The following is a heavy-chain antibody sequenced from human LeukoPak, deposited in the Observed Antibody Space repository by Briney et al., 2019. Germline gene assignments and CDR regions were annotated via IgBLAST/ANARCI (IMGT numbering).Heavy chain of an antibody. J-gene: IGHJ3*02. CDR2: IYYSGST. D-gene: IGHD3-22*01. V-gene: IGHV4-59*01. CDR1: DGSISSYY. CDR3: ARGDGYYHDAFDI. Sequence: SETLSLTCTVSDGSISSYYWSWIRQPPGKGLEWIGYIYYSGSTNYNPSLKSRVTISVDTSKNQFSLKLSSVTAADTAVYYCARGDGYYHDAFDIWGQGTMVTVSS.